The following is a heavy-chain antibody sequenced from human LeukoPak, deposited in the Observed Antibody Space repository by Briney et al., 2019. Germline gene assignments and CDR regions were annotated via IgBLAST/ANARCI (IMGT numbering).Heavy chain of an antibody. CDR3: ARARDWSYGMDV. V-gene: IGHV3-74*01. CDR1: GFTFSSHW. CDR2: INSDGSST. J-gene: IGHJ6*02. D-gene: IGHD3-9*01. Sequence: GVSLRLSCAASGFTFSSHWMHWDRQAPGKGLVWVSRINSDGSSTSYADSVKGRFTISRDNAKNTLYLQMNSLRAEDTAVYYCARARDWSYGMDVWGQGTTVTVSS.